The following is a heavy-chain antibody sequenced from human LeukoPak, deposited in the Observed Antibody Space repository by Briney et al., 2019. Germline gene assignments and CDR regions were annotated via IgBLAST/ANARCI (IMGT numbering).Heavy chain of an antibody. Sequence: PSETLSLTGTVSGGAVSSGSYYWSWIRQPPGKGLEWIGYIYYSGSTNYNPSLKSRVTIPVDTSKNQFSLKLSSVTAADTAVYYCARDSVYYYGSGSALAYSYYGMDVWGKGTTVTVSS. CDR2: IYYSGST. CDR1: GGAVSSGSYY. D-gene: IGHD3-10*01. J-gene: IGHJ6*04. CDR3: ARDSVYYYGSGSALAYSYYGMDV. V-gene: IGHV4-61*01.